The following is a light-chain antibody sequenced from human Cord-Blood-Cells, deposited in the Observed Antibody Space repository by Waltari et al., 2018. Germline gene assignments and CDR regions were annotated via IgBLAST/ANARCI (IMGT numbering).Light chain of an antibody. CDR1: SGHSGYI. Sequence: QPVLTQSSSASASLGSSVKLTCTLSSGHSGYIIAWHQQQPGKAPRYLMKLEGSGSYNKGSGVPDRFSGSSSGTDCYLTISNLQSEDEADYYCETWDSNIWVFGGGTKLTVL. V-gene: IGLV4-60*03. CDR2: LEGSGSY. J-gene: IGLJ3*02. CDR3: ETWDSNIWV.